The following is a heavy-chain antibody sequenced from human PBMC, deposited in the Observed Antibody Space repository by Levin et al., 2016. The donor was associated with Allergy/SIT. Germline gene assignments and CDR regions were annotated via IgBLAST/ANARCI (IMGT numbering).Heavy chain of an antibody. V-gene: IGHV3-74*01. CDR1: GFTFSSYW. D-gene: IGHD6-19*01. CDR2: INSDGSST. CDR3: AREGVAAEYFDY. Sequence: GESLKISCAASGFTFSSYWMHWVRQAPGKGLVWVSRINSDGSSTSYADSVKGRFTISRDNAKNSLYLQMNSLRAEDTAVYYCAREGVAAEYFDYWGQGTLVTVSS. J-gene: IGHJ4*02.